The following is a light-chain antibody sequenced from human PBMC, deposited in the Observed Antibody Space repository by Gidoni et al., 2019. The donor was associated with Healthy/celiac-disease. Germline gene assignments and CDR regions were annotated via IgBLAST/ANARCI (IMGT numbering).Light chain of an antibody. Sequence: EIVLTQSPGTLSLSPGERATRSCRASQSVSSSYLAWYQQKPGQAPRLLIYGASSRATGIPDRFSGSGSGTDFPLTISRLEPEDFAVYYCQQYGSSPQYTFGQGTKLEIK. CDR1: QSVSSSY. J-gene: IGKJ2*01. V-gene: IGKV3-20*01. CDR2: GAS. CDR3: QQYGSSPQYT.